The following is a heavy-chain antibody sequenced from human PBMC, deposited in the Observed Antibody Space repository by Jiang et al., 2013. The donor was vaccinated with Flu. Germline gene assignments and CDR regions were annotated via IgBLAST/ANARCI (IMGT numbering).Heavy chain of an antibody. D-gene: IGHD3-22*01. CDR3: ARGPDTGSYYYFY. CDR2: ITPMFRTA. V-gene: IGHV1-69*06. J-gene: IGHJ4*02. Sequence: GGITPMFRTANYAQKFQGRVTITADKGTSTVFMELSSLRSDDTAVYYCARGPDTGSYYYFYWGQGTLVTVSS.